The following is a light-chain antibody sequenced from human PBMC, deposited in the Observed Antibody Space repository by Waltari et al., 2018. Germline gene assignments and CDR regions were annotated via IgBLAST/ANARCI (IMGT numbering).Light chain of an antibody. CDR2: GAS. J-gene: IGKJ1*01. CDR1: QSVTRA. Sequence: EIVLTPSPGTLSLSPGDSATLSCRTSQSVTRALAWYQQKPGPAPRLLIYGASNRATGIPDRFSGSGSGTDFSLTISSLEPEDFAVYYCQHYLRLPVTFGQGTKVEVK. CDR3: QHYLRLPVT. V-gene: IGKV3-20*01.